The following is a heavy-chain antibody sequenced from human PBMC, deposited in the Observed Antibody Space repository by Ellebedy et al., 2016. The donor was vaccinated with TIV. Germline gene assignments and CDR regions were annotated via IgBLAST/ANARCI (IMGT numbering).Heavy chain of an antibody. D-gene: IGHD3-3*01. Sequence: PGGSLRLSCAASGFTFSSYAMSWVRQAPGKGLEWLSSIRGSDDSIYYADSVKGRFTISRDNSKSTLYLQMSSLSAEDTATYYCAKDHWGGYGTGPASQHDSWGQGTLVTVSS. V-gene: IGHV3-23*01. J-gene: IGHJ4*02. CDR3: AKDHWGGYGTGPASQHDS. CDR2: IRGSDDSI. CDR1: GFTFSSYA.